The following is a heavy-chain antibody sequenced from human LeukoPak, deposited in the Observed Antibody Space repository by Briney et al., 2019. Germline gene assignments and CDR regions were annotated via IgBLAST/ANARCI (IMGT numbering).Heavy chain of an antibody. CDR1: GYTFTSYG. CDR2: ISAYNGNT. Sequence: ASVKVSCKASGYTFTSYGISWVRQAPGQGLEWMGWISAYNGNTNYAQKLQGRVTMTTDTSTSTAYMELRSLRSDDTAVYYCARGSMRPSFRSYYFDYWGQGTLVTVSS. J-gene: IGHJ4*02. V-gene: IGHV1-18*01. D-gene: IGHD1-26*01. CDR3: ARGSMRPSFRSYYFDY.